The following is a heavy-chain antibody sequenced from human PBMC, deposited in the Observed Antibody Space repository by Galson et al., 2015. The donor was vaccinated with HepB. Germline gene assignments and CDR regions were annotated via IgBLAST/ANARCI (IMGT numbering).Heavy chain of an antibody. D-gene: IGHD3-9*01. CDR3: ARDLSRAHAGWGYFKYWYFDL. CDR1: GFTFSSYS. CDR2: ISSSSSYI. Sequence: SLRLSCAASGFTFSSYSMNWVRQAPGKGLEWVSSISSSSSYIYYADSVKGRFTISRDNAKNSLYLQMNSLRAEDTAVYYCARDLSRAHAGWGYFKYWYFDLWGRGTLVTVSS. J-gene: IGHJ2*01. V-gene: IGHV3-21*01.